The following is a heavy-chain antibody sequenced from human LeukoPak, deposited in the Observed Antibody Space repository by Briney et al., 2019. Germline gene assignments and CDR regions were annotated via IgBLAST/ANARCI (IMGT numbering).Heavy chain of an antibody. Sequence: GGSLRLSCAASVFTFSPLGMNWVRQAPGRGLEWVSYISSGTSTTYYADSVRGRFTISRDNAKNSLYLQLNSLRDEDTAVYYCARGRGLTLSYHYFDYWGQGTLVTVSS. J-gene: IGHJ4*02. CDR3: ARGRGLTLSYHYFDY. CDR2: ISSGTSTT. D-gene: IGHD3-10*01. V-gene: IGHV3-48*02. CDR1: VFTFSPLG.